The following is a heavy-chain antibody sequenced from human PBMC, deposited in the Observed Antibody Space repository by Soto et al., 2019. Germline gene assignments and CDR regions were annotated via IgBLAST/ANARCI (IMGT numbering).Heavy chain of an antibody. CDR2: IYPDDSDT. D-gene: IGHD5-18*01. Sequence: PGESLKISCKGSGFTFTTYWIGWVRQVPGKGLEWMGVIYPDDSDTRYSPSFQGQVTISADKSISTAYLQWSSLKASDTAMYYCARQPEVNGYSYLLYYGMDVWGQGTTVTVSS. J-gene: IGHJ6*02. V-gene: IGHV5-51*01. CDR3: ARQPEVNGYSYLLYYGMDV. CDR1: GFTFTTYW.